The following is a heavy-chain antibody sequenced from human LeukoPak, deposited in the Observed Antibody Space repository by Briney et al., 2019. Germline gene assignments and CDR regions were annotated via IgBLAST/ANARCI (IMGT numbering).Heavy chain of an antibody. CDR2: ISKNGDST. D-gene: IGHD3-22*01. J-gene: IGHJ4*02. Sequence: GGSLRLSCAASGFTFNNYGMHWVRQAPGKGLEYVSAISKNGDSTYYANSVKGRFTISRDNSKNTLYLQMGSLKVDDMAVYYCARGNYLDASGCVDYWGQGTLVTVSS. CDR1: GFTFNNYG. CDR3: ARGNYLDASGCVDY. V-gene: IGHV3-64*01.